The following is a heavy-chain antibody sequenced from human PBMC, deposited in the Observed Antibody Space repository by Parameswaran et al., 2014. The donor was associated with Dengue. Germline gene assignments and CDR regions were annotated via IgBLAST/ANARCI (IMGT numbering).Heavy chain of an antibody. CDR2: IYYSGST. CDR3: ASPPAVTMAFDI. D-gene: IGHD3-3*01. J-gene: IGHJ3*02. CDR1: GGSISSSSYY. V-gene: IGHV4-39*01. Sequence: SETLSLTCTVSGGSISSSSYYWGWIRQPPGKGLEWIGSIYYSGSTYYNPSLKSRVTISVDTSKNQFSLKLSSVTAADTAVYYCASPPAVTMAFDIWGQGTMVTVSS.